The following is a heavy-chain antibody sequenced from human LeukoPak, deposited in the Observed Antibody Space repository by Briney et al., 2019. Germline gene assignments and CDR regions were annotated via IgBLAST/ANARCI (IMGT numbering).Heavy chain of an antibody. CDR1: GYTFTGYY. J-gene: IGHJ4*02. CDR3: ESHTSCFL. D-gene: IGHD2-2*01. V-gene: IGHV1-2*06. Sequence: GASVKVSCKASGYTFTGYYIHWVRQAPGQGLEWMGRINPNSGGTNYAQKFQGRVTMTTDTSISTAYMDLSGLTSDDTAVYYCESHTSCFLWGQGTLVTVSS. CDR2: INPNSGGT.